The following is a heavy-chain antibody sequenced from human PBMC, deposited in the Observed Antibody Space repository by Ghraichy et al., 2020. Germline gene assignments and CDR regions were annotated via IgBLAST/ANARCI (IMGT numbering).Heavy chain of an antibody. D-gene: IGHD1-26*01. J-gene: IGHJ5*02. CDR2: MNPNSGNT. V-gene: IGHV1-8*01. CDR1: GYTFTSYD. CDR3: ARGRPTIVSYSGSYSPWFDP. Sequence: ASVKVSCKASGYTFTSYDINWVRQATGQGLEWMGWMNPNSGNTGYAQKFQGRVTMTRNTSISTAYMELSSLRSEDTAVYYCARGRPTIVSYSGSYSPWFDPWGQGTLVTVSS.